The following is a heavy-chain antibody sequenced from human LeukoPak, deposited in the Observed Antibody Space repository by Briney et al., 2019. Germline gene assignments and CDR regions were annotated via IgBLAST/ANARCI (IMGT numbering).Heavy chain of an antibody. CDR2: IYSGGST. J-gene: IGHJ4*02. D-gene: IGHD3-22*01. CDR1: GFTVSSNY. V-gene: IGHV3-53*01. Sequence: PGGSLRLSCAASGFTVSSNYMSWVRQAPGKGLEWVSAIYSGGSTYYADSVKGRFTISRDNSKNTLYLQMNSLRAEDTAVYYCARDFPRGVIGENAVGLIGNWGQGTLVTVSS. CDR3: ARDFPRGVIGENAVGLIGN.